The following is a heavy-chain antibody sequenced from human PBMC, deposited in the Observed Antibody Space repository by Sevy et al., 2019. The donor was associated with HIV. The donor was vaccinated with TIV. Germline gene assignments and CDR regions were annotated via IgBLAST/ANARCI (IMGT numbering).Heavy chain of an antibody. V-gene: IGHV3-53*01. CDR1: GFIVSSNY. J-gene: IGHJ6*02. CDR2: IYGGGNT. Sequence: GGSLRLSCAVSGFIVSSNYMTWVRQAPGKGLEWVSVIYGGGNTFYADTVRGRFTISRDNSKNKRYLQMNSLRAEDTAVYYCARGMILEGSWYGMDVWGQGATVTVSS. CDR3: ARGMILEGSWYGMDV. D-gene: IGHD3-3*01.